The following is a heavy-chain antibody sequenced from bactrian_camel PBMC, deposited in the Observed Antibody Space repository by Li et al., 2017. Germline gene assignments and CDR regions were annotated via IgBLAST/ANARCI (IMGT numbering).Heavy chain of an antibody. D-gene: IGHD5*01. J-gene: IGHJ4*01. CDR1: GWPFSAYL. CDR3: AAATCWRLDPDWGNDYKD. CDR2: ISRGGGGT. Sequence: VQMVESGGGAIRTGESLRLSCVVSGWPFSAYLMSWFRQIPGKEREGVAGISRGGGGTYNADSVKGRFTISRDNAKKTLYLKMNSMEPEDTAMYYCAAATCWRLDPDWGNDYKDWGQGTQVTVS. V-gene: IGHV3S1*01.